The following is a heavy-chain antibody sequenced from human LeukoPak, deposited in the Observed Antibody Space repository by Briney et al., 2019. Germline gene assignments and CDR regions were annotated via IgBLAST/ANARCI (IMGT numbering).Heavy chain of an antibody. D-gene: IGHD3-22*01. J-gene: IGHJ4*02. Sequence: SETLSLTCTVSGGSVSSGSYYWSWIRQPPGRGLGWIGYIYYSGSTNYNPSLKSRVTISVDTSKNQFSLKLSSVTAADTAVYYCASSTYYYDSSGYDFDYWGQGTLVTVSS. CDR3: ASSTYYYDSSGYDFDY. V-gene: IGHV4-61*01. CDR2: IYYSGST. CDR1: GGSVSSGSYY.